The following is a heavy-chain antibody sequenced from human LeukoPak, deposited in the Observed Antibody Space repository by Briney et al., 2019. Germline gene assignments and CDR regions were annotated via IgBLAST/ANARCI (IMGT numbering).Heavy chain of an antibody. J-gene: IGHJ3*02. Sequence: SETLSLTCAVSGGSISSSNWWSWVRQPPGKGLEWIGEIYHSGSTYHNPSLKSRVTISVDTSKNQFSLKLSSVTAADTAVYYCARGIAVAGRHDAFDIWGQGTMVTVSS. CDR1: GGSISSSNW. V-gene: IGHV4-4*02. CDR2: IYHSGST. CDR3: ARGIAVAGRHDAFDI. D-gene: IGHD6-19*01.